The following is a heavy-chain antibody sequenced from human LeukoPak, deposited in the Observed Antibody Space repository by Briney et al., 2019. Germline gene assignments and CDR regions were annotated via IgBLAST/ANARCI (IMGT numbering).Heavy chain of an antibody. CDR1: GFTFSSYA. CDR3: AKDFYDFWSGSPYMDV. D-gene: IGHD3-3*01. CDR2: ISGSGGST. V-gene: IGHV3-23*01. J-gene: IGHJ6*03. Sequence: GGSLRLSCAASGFTFSSYAMSWVRQAPGKGLEWVSAISGSGGSTYYADSAKGRFTISRDNSKNTLYLQMNSLRAEDTAVYYCAKDFYDFWSGSPYMDVWGKGTTVTVSS.